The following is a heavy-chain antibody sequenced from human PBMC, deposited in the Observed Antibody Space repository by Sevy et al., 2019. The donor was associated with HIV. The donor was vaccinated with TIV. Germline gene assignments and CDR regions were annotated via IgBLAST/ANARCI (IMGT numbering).Heavy chain of an antibody. CDR1: GVSISGTRHY. CDR3: ARGIDYDHIWGTYRDY. Sequence: SETLSLTCAVSGVSISGTRHYWDWIRQPPGKGLEWIGSIYYSGSTYYNPSVKSRVTISIDTSKNQFSLRLSSVTAADTAVYYCARGIDYDHIWGTYRDYSGQGIMVTVSS. J-gene: IGHJ4*02. V-gene: IGHV4-39*01. CDR2: IYYSGST. D-gene: IGHD3-16*02.